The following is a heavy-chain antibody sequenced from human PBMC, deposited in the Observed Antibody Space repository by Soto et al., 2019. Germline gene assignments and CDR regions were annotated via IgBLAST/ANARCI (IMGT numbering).Heavy chain of an antibody. CDR1: GGTFSSYT. CDR2: IIPIFGTT. V-gene: IGHV1-69*01. Sequence: QVQLVQSGAEVKEPGSSVKVSCKASGGTFSSYTITWVRQAPGQGLEWMGGIIPIFGTTNYAQKFQGRVTITADESTSTAYMELSSLTSEDTAMYYCPITESRRGYSYGRFGDWGQGTLVTVSS. J-gene: IGHJ4*01. D-gene: IGHD5-12*01. CDR3: PITESRRGYSYGRFGD.